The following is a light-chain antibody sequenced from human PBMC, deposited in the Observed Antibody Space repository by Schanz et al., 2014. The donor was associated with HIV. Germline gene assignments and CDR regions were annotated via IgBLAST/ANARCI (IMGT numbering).Light chain of an antibody. Sequence: DIQMTQSPSTLSASVGDRVTITCRASQSVSSWLAWYQQKPGKIPKLLIYAASTLQSGVPSRFSGSGSGTDFTLTISSLQPEDVATYYCQKYNNAQITFGQGTRLEIK. J-gene: IGKJ5*01. CDR2: AAS. CDR3: QKYNNAQIT. V-gene: IGKV1-27*01. CDR1: QSVSSW.